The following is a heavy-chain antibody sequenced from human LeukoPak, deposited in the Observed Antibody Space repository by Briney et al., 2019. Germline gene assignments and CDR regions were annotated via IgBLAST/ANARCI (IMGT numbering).Heavy chain of an antibody. CDR2: IKHDGSDK. Sequence: GGSLRLSCAASGFTFSSYWMTWVRQAPGKGLEWVANIKHDGSDKYFVDSVKGRFTISRDNAKNTLYLQMNSLRAEDTAVYYCARDIAAAGSFDYWGQGTLVTVSS. D-gene: IGHD6-13*01. V-gene: IGHV3-7*03. CDR3: ARDIAAAGSFDY. J-gene: IGHJ4*02. CDR1: GFTFSSYW.